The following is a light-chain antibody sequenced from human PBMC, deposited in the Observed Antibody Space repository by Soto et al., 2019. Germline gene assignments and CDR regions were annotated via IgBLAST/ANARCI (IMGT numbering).Light chain of an antibody. CDR1: QSVSTNN. J-gene: IGKJ1*01. V-gene: IGKV3-20*01. CDR2: GAS. CDR3: QQYGSSPPT. Sequence: EIVLTQSPGTLALSPGERATLSCRASQSVSTNNLAWYQRKPGQAPRLLIYGASSRATDIPARFSGSGSGTGFTLTITRLEPEDFAVYYCQQYGSSPPTFGPGAKVE.